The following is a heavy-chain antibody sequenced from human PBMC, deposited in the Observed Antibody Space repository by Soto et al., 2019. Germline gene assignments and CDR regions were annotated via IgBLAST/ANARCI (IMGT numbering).Heavy chain of an antibody. V-gene: IGHV1-46*01. CDR2: INPSGGST. CDR1: GYTFSTYY. CDR3: ASYDFNGYSFDY. J-gene: IGHJ4*02. D-gene: IGHD3-22*01. Sequence: ASVKVSCKASGYTFSTYYMHWVRQAPGQGYEWMGIINPSGGSTTYAQKFQGRVTMTRDTSTTTVYMELSSLKSEDMAVYYCASYDFNGYSFDYWRQGTLVPVSS.